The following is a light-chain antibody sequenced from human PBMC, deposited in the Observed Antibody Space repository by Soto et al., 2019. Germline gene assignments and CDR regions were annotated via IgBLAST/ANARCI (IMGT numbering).Light chain of an antibody. CDR1: SSNIGSNT. V-gene: IGLV1-44*01. CDR3: AAWDDSLNAVV. CDR2: SNN. J-gene: IGLJ2*01. Sequence: QSVLTQPPSASGTPGQRVTISCSGGSSNIGSNTVNWYQQLPGTAPNLLIYSNNQRPSGVPDRFSGSKSGTSASLAISGLQSEDEADYYCAAWDDSLNAVVFGGGTKLTAL.